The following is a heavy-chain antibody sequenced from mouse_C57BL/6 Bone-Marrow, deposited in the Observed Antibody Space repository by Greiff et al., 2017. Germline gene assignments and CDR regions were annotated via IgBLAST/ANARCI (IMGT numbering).Heavy chain of an antibody. V-gene: IGHV1-82*01. CDR1: GYAFSSPW. D-gene: IGHD4-1*01. CDR2: IYPGDGDT. CDR3: GDNCDGFAY. J-gene: IGHJ3*01. Sequence: QVQLQQSGPELVKPGASVKISCKASGYAFSSPWMNWVKQRPGKGLEWIGRIYPGDGDTNYNGKFKGKATLTADKSSSTAYMQLSSLTSEDSAVYFCGDNCDGFAYWGQGTLVTVSA.